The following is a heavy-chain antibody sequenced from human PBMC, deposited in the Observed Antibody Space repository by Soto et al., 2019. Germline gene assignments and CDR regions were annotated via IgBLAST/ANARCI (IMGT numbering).Heavy chain of an antibody. CDR3: AEGVGSCYFDS. D-gene: IGHD1-26*01. J-gene: IGHJ4*02. CDR2: ITYDGNNK. Sequence: QVQLVESGGGVVQPGRSLRRSCAASGFTFSRYPMYWVRQAPGKGLEWVAVITYDGNNKYYADSVKGRFTISRDNAKNTLSLQVNRLRPEDTAVYDCAEGVGSCYFDSWGQGTLVTVSS. V-gene: IGHV3-30-3*02. CDR1: GFTFSRYP.